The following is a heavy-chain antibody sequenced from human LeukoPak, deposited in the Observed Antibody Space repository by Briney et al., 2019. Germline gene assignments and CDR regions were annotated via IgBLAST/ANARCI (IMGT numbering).Heavy chain of an antibody. J-gene: IGHJ4*02. CDR3: AKTGERDY. CDR1: GFTFSDSY. Sequence: GGSLRLSCAASGFTFSDSYKSWIRQVPGKGLEWVSSISSGSTYIYNADSVQGRFTISRDNAKNSLFLLVNSLRAEDTAVYYCAKTGERDYWGRGTLVTVSS. CDR2: ISSGSTYI. V-gene: IGHV3-11*04. D-gene: IGHD7-27*01.